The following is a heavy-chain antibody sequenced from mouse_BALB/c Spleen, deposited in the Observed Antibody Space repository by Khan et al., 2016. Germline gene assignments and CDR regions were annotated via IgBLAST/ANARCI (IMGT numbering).Heavy chain of an antibody. J-gene: IGHJ2*01. D-gene: IGHD2-10*02. CDR1: GYSITSDYA. CDR2: ISNSGTT. Sequence: EVQLQESGPGLVKPSQSLSLTCTVTGYSITSDYAWNWIRQFPGNKLEWMGYISNSGTTRYNPSLKSRISNTRDTSKNQFFLQLKSVTTEDTATYYCALRGWYGYYFASCGPGTTLTASS. V-gene: IGHV3-2*02. CDR3: ALRGWYGYYFAS.